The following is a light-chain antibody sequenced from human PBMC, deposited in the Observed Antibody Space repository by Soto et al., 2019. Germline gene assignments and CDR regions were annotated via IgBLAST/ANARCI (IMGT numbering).Light chain of an antibody. CDR2: SAS. CDR1: QGVNNRF. V-gene: IGKV3-20*01. CDR3: HQYGASPQT. Sequence: EIVMMQSPATLSVSPGDRATLSCRASQGVNNRFLAWYQQKPGQAPRLLIYSASRRAVGIPDRFSGSGSGTDFTLTISRLEPEDFAVYYCHQYGASPQTFGQGTKVDIK. J-gene: IGKJ1*01.